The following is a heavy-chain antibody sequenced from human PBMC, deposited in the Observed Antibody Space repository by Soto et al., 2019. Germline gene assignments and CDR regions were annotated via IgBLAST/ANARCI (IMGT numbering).Heavy chain of an antibody. CDR1: GFTFSSYS. CDR3: AKGYYGDYSGKYFDL. Sequence: GGSLRLSCAASGFTFSSYSMSWVRQAPGKGLEWVSAISGSGGATYYADSVKGQFTISRDNSKNTLFLQMNSLRVEDTAVYSCAKGYYGDYSGKYFDLWGRGTLVTVSS. CDR2: ISGSGGAT. V-gene: IGHV3-23*01. J-gene: IGHJ2*01. D-gene: IGHD4-17*01.